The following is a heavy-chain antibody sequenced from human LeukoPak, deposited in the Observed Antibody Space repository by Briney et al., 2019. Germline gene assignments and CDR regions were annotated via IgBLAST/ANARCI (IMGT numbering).Heavy chain of an antibody. J-gene: IGHJ4*02. CDR2: INHSGST. V-gene: IGHV4-34*01. CDR3: ARGGYYGSGSYYRSFDY. CDR1: GGSFSGYY. Sequence: SETLSLTCADYGGSFSGYYWSWLRQPPGKGLEWIGEINHSGSTNYNPSLKSRVTISVDTSKNQFSLKLSSVTAADTAGYYCARGGYYGSGSYYRSFDYWGQGTLVTVSS. D-gene: IGHD3-10*01.